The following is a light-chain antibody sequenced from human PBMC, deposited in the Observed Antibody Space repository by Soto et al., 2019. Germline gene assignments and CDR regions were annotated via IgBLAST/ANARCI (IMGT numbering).Light chain of an antibody. J-gene: IGKJ1*01. Sequence: EIVLTQSPATLSLSPGERATLSCRASQSVSSYLAWYQQKPGQAPRLLIYDASNRATGIPARFSGSGSGTDFTHTISSLEPEDFAVYYCQQRSNWPPGKTFGQGTKVEIK. CDR1: QSVSSY. CDR2: DAS. V-gene: IGKV3-11*01. CDR3: QQRSNWPPGKT.